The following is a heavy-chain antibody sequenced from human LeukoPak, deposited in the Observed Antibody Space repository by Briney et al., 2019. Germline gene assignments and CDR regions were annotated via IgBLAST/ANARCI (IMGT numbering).Heavy chain of an antibody. CDR1: GFTFSSYA. J-gene: IGHJ4*02. Sequence: GGSLRLSCSAPGFTFSSYAMHWVRQAPAQGLAYVSAISSNRGSTYYADSVKGRFTISRDNSKNTLYLQMSSLRVEDTAVYYCVNTRVYIGYDILGYFDYWGQGTLVTVSS. CDR2: ISSNRGST. D-gene: IGHD5-12*01. CDR3: VNTRVYIGYDILGYFDY. V-gene: IGHV3-64D*06.